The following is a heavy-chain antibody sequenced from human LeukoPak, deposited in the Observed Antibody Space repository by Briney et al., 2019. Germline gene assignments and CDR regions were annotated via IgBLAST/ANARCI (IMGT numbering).Heavy chain of an antibody. V-gene: IGHV3-23*01. CDR3: AKGGIVATSY. Sequence: PGGSLRLSCAASGFIFTDYGMHWVRQAPGKGLEWVSVISGSGGSTDYADSVKGRFTISRDNSKNTLYLQMSSLRAEDTAIYYCAKGGIVATSYWGQGTLVTVSS. CDR1: GFIFTDYG. D-gene: IGHD5-12*01. J-gene: IGHJ4*02. CDR2: ISGSGGST.